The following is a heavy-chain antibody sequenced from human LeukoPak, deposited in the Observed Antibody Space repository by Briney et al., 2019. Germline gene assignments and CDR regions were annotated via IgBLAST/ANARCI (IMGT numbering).Heavy chain of an antibody. D-gene: IGHD3-10*01. Sequence: ASVKVSCKASGYTFSSYDINWVRQAAGQGPEWMGWMNPNSGNTAYAQNFQGRVIMARNTSISTAYMELSSLRFEDTAVFYCAIRTFRGGSGSSYFDSWGQGTLVTVSS. V-gene: IGHV1-8*01. CDR3: AIRTFRGGSGSSYFDS. CDR2: MNPNSGNT. CDR1: GYTFSSYD. J-gene: IGHJ4*02.